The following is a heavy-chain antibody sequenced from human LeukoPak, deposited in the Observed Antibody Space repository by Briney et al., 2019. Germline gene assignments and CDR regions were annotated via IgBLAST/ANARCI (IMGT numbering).Heavy chain of an antibody. D-gene: IGHD2-2*01. CDR2: INHSGST. CDR3: ARGRTLPEYGIDV. J-gene: IGHJ6*04. V-gene: IGHV4-34*01. Sequence: SETLSLTCAVYGGSFSGYYWSWIRQPPGKGLEWIGEINHSGSTNYNPSLKSRVTISVDTSKNQFSLKLSSVTAADTAVYYCARGRTLPEYGIDVWGKGTTVTVSS. CDR1: GGSFSGYY.